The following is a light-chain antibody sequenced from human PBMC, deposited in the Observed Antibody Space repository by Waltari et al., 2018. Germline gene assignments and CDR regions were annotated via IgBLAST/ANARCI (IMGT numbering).Light chain of an antibody. CDR3: QSYDSGLSGSV. CDR1: SSNIGAGYD. Sequence: QSGLTQPPSVSGAPGQRVTISCTGSSSNIGAGYDVHWYQKLPGTAPKLLIYGNNNRPSGVPDRFSGSKSGTSASLASTGLQAEDEADYYCQSYDSGLSGSVFGGGTKLTVL. V-gene: IGLV1-40*01. J-gene: IGLJ2*01. CDR2: GNN.